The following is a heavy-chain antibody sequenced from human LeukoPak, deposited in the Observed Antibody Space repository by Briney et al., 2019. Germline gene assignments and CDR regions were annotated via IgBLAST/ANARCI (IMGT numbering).Heavy chain of an antibody. CDR2: IYYSGST. D-gene: IGHD6-13*01. CDR1: GGSICSGGYY. CDR3: ARGPKDSSFDS. V-gene: IGHV4-31*03. Sequence: SQTLSLTCTVSGGSICSGGYYWSWIRQHPGKGLEWIGYIYYSGSTYYNPSLKTRVTISLDTSKNQFSLKLSSVTAADTAVYYCARGPKDSSFDSWGQGTLVTVSS. J-gene: IGHJ4*02.